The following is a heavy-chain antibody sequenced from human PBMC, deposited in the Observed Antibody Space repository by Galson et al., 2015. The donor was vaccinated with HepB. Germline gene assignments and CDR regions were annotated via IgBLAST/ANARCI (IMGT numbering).Heavy chain of an antibody. D-gene: IGHD3-22*01. CDR1: GGTFSSYA. CDR2: IIPIFGTA. V-gene: IGHV1-69*13. CDR3: ARESAYYYDSSDEGGAFDI. J-gene: IGHJ3*02. Sequence: SVKVSCKASGGTFSSYAISWVRQAPGQGLEWMGGIIPIFGTANYAQKFQGRVTITADESTSTAYMELSSLRSEDTAVYYCARESAYYYDSSDEGGAFDIWGQGTMVTVSS.